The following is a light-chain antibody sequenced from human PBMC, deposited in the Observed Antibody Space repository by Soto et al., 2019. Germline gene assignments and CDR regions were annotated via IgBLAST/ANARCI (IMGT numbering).Light chain of an antibody. J-gene: IGKJ1*01. V-gene: IGKV3-15*01. Sequence: EIVMTQSPVTLSVSPGQRATLSCRASQSVRSNLAWYQQKPGQSPSLLIYGAFTRATGIPARFSGTGSGTEFTLTISSLQSEDFALYYCQQYNDWPLTFGQGTKMEV. CDR2: GAF. CDR1: QSVRSN. CDR3: QQYNDWPLT.